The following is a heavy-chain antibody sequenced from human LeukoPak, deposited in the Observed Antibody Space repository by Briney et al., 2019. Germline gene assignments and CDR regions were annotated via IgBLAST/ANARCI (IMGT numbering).Heavy chain of an antibody. CDR1: GGSISSGDYY. D-gene: IGHD2-2*01. Sequence: SQTLSLTCTVSGGSISSGDYYWSWIRQPPGMGLEWIGYIYYSGSTYYNPSLKSRVTISVDTSKNQFSLKLSSVTAADTAVYYCARTYCSSTSCATVGAFDIWGQGTMVTVSS. J-gene: IGHJ3*02. CDR2: IYYSGST. CDR3: ARTYCSSTSCATVGAFDI. V-gene: IGHV4-30-4*08.